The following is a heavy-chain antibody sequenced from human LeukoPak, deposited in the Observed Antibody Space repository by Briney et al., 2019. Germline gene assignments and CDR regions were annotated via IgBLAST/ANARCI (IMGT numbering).Heavy chain of an antibody. CDR2: ISSSGGST. CDR1: GFTFSSYA. D-gene: IGHD4-11*01. V-gene: IGHV3-23*01. CDR3: ARDFDSTTVNWFDP. J-gene: IGHJ5*02. Sequence: GGSLRLSCAASGFTFSSYAMSWVRQAPGKGLEWVSAISSSGGSTYYADSVKGRFTISRDNSKNTLYLQLNSLRAEDTAVYYCARDFDSTTVNWFDPWGQGTLVTVSP.